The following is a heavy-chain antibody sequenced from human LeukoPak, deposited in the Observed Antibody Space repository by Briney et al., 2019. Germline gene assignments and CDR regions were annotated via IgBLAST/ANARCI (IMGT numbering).Heavy chain of an antibody. D-gene: IGHD3-22*01. CDR2: IYYNGGT. CDR3: ARQGSGYFDY. CDR1: GGSISSSSYY. J-gene: IGHJ4*02. Sequence: SETLSLTCTVSGGSISSSSYYWGWIRQPPGKGLEWIGTIYYNGGTYYNPSLKSRVTASVDTSKNQFSLKLSSVTAADTAVYYCARQGSGYFDYWGQGTLVTVSS. V-gene: IGHV4-39*01.